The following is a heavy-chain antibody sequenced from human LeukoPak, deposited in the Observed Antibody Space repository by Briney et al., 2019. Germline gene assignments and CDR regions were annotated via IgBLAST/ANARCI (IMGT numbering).Heavy chain of an antibody. J-gene: IGHJ4*02. CDR1: GYTLTELS. Sequence: ASVKVSCKVSGYTLTELSMHWVRQAPGKGLEWMGGFDPEDGETIYAQKFQGRLTMTEDTSTDTAYMELSSLSSEDTAVYYCATVSSRGVWGSGWYYFDYWGQGTLVTVSS. CDR2: FDPEDGET. D-gene: IGHD6-19*01. V-gene: IGHV1-24*01. CDR3: ATVSSRGVWGSGWYYFDY.